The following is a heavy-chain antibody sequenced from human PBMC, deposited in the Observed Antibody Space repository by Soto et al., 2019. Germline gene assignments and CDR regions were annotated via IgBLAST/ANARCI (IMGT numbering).Heavy chain of an antibody. CDR1: EFTFDDYA. Sequence: EVQLVESGGGLVQPGRSLRLSCAASEFTFDDYAMHWVRQAPGKGLEWVSGISWNSGSIGYADSVKGRFTISRDNAKNSLYLQMNSLRAEDTALYYCAKDAWELLGGMDVWGQGTTVTVSS. V-gene: IGHV3-9*01. CDR2: ISWNSGSI. CDR3: AKDAWELLGGMDV. D-gene: IGHD1-26*01. J-gene: IGHJ6*02.